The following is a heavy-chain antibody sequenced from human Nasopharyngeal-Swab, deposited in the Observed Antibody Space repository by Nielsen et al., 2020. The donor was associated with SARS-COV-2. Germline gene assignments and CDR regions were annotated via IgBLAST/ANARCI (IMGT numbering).Heavy chain of an antibody. V-gene: IGHV3-48*03. D-gene: IGHD4-17*01. Sequence: GGSLRLSCAASGFTFSSYEMNWVRQAPGKGLDWVSYIRSSVNTLYYADSVKGRFTVSRDNAKNSLFLHLGSLRAEDTAVYYCAREGYGDSSFYFDYWGQGTLVTVSS. CDR1: GFTFSSYE. J-gene: IGHJ4*02. CDR2: IRSSVNTL. CDR3: AREGYGDSSFYFDY.